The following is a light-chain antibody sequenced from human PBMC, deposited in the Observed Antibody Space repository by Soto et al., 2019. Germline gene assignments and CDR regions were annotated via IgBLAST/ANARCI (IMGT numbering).Light chain of an antibody. CDR2: DVT. Sequence: QSALTQPASVSGSPGQSITISCIGTSSDVGGYNYVSWYQQHPGKAPKLMIYDVTNRPSGVSNRFSDSKSGNTASLTISGLQAEDEADYYCSSYTSSITYVFGTGTKLTVL. V-gene: IGLV2-14*01. CDR3: SSYTSSITYV. CDR1: SSDVGGYNY. J-gene: IGLJ1*01.